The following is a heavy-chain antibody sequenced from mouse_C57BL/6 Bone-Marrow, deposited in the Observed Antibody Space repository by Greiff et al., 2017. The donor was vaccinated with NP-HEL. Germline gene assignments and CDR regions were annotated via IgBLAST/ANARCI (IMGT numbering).Heavy chain of an antibody. Sequence: QVQLQQPGAELVRPGSSVKLSCKASGYTFTSYWMDWVKQRPGQGLEWIGNIYPSDSETHYNQKFKDKATLTVDKSSSTAYMQLSSLTSEDSAVYYCARHYGSSPYWYFDVWGTGTTVTVSS. CDR2: IYPSDSET. D-gene: IGHD1-1*01. CDR1: GYTFTSYW. V-gene: IGHV1-61*01. CDR3: ARHYGSSPYWYFDV. J-gene: IGHJ1*03.